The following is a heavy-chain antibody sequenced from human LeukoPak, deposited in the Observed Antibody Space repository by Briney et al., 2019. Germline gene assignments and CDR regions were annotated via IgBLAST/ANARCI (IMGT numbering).Heavy chain of an antibody. CDR2: ISYEGGTQ. CDR3: AKEGTPQVSTWYDL. CDR1: GVTLSPYG. Sequence: PGRSLRLSCGASGVTLSPYGMHWVRQAPGKGLEWVAVISYEGGTQYYADSVKGRFIISRDNPRNTVYLQMNILRTEDTAVYYCAKEGTPQVSTWYDLWGQGTQVIVSS. D-gene: IGHD3-10*01. V-gene: IGHV3-30*18. J-gene: IGHJ5*02.